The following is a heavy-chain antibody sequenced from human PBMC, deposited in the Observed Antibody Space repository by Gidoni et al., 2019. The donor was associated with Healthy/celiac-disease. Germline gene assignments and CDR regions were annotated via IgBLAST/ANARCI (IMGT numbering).Heavy chain of an antibody. D-gene: IGHD3-10*01. CDR3: ARDDGYYYGSGSYSWFDP. CDR2: ISSSSSYT. J-gene: IGHJ5*02. V-gene: IGHV3-11*05. CDR1: GFPFSDYD. Sequence: QVQLVESGGGLVKPGGSLRLSCAASGFPFSDYDRSWLRQAPGKGLDGVSYISSSSSYTNYADSVKGRFTISRDKAKNSLYLQMNSLRAEDTAVYYCARDDGYYYGSGSYSWFDPWGQGTLVTVSS.